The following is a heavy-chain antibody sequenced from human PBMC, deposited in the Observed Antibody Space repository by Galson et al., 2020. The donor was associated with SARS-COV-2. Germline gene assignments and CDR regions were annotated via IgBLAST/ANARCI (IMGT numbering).Heavy chain of an antibody. D-gene: IGHD6-13*01. CDR3: ARETDDYTSSGYDY. V-gene: IGHV3-30*04. CDR1: GLTFSSSA. CDR2: ISYDGTKR. Sequence: QLGESLKISCRASGLTFSSSAMHWVRQAPGKGLEWVAIISYDGTKRYNLDSVKGRFNISRDNSKNTLFLQMDSLTTEDTAVYYCARETDDYTSSGYDYWGQGTLVTVSS. J-gene: IGHJ4*02.